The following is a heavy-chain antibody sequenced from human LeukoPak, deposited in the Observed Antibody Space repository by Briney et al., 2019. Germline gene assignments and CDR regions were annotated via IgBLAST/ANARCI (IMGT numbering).Heavy chain of an antibody. CDR1: GFTFSIYA. D-gene: IGHD6-19*01. J-gene: IGHJ4*02. Sequence: GGSLRLSCAASGFTFSIYAMHWVPQAPDEGLEWVAVISYDGSNKYYADSVKGRFTISRDNSKNTLYLQMNSLRAEDTAVYYCARAISSGNDYWGQGTLVTVSS. CDR3: ARAISSGNDY. CDR2: ISYDGSNK. V-gene: IGHV3-30-3*01.